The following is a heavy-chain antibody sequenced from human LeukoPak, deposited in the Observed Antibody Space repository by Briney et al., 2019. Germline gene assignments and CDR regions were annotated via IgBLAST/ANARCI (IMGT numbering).Heavy chain of an antibody. V-gene: IGHV3-30*04. J-gene: IGHJ4*02. D-gene: IGHD3-9*01. CDR2: ISYDGSNK. CDR3: ASPSLDTYYDISY. CDR1: GFTFSSYA. Sequence: GGCLRLSCAASGFTFSSYAMHWVRQAPGKGLEWVAVISYDGSNKYYADSVKGRFTISRDNSKNTLYLQMNSLRAEDTAVYYCASPSLDTYYDISYWGQGTLVTVSS.